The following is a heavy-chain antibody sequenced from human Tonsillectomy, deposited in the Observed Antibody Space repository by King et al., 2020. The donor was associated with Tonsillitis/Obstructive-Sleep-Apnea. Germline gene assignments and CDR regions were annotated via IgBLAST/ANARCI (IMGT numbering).Heavy chain of an antibody. CDR1: GFTFITYA. CDR2: ISYDGSNK. CDR3: AREQRGQWHDYYYGMDV. D-gene: IGHD6-19*01. V-gene: IGHV3-30*04. Sequence: VQLVQSGGGVVQPGRSLRLSCAASGFTFITYAMHWVRQAPGKGLEWVAVISYDGSNKYYADSVKGRFTISRDNSKNTLYLQMNSLRTEHTAVYYCAREQRGQWHDYYYGMDVWGQGTTVTVSS. J-gene: IGHJ6*02.